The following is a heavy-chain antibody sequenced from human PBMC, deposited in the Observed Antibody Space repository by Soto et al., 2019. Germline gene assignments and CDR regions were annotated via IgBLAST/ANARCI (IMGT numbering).Heavy chain of an antibody. V-gene: IGHV3-23*01. CDR1: GFTFSSYA. D-gene: IGHD3-10*01. CDR3: AKGVRGPGSRDAFDI. Sequence: EVPLLESAGVLVQPGGSLRLSCAASGFTFSSYAMSWVRQAPGKWLEWVSAISGSGGSTYYADSGKGRFTISRDNSKNTLYLQMNSLRAEDTAVYYCAKGVRGPGSRDAFDIWGQGTMGTVSS. CDR2: ISGSGGST. J-gene: IGHJ3*02.